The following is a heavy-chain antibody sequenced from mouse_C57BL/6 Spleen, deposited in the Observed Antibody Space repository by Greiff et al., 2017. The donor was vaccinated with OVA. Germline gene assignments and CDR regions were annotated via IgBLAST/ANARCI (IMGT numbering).Heavy chain of an antibody. CDR2: IWRGGST. V-gene: IGHV2-5*01. J-gene: IGHJ2*01. Sequence: QVQLQQSGPGLVQPSQSLSITCTVSGFSLTSYGVHWVRQSPGKGLEWLGVIWRGGSTAYYAAFMSRLSITKDNSKSQVFIKMNSLQADDTAIYYCAKKRDYGSSYFDYWGQGTTLTVSS. CDR3: AKKRDYGSSYFDY. CDR1: GFSLTSYG. D-gene: IGHD1-1*01.